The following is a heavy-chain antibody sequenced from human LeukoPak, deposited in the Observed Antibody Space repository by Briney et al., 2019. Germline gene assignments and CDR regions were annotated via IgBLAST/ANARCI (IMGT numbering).Heavy chain of an antibody. J-gene: IGHJ4*02. CDR2: IRYDGSNK. CDR1: GFTFSSYS. Sequence: GGSLRLSCAASGFTFSSYSMNWVRQAPGKGLEWVAFIRYDGSNKYYADSVKGRFTISRDNSKNTLYLQMNSLRAEDTAVYYCAKDQVGSGWFAFDYWGQGTLVTVSS. V-gene: IGHV3-30*02. D-gene: IGHD6-19*01. CDR3: AKDQVGSGWFAFDY.